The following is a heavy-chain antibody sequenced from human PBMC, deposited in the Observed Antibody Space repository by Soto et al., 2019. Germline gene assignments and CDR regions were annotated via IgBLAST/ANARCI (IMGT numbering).Heavy chain of an antibody. CDR1: GFTFDDYT. CDR2: ISWDGGST. Sequence: GGSLRLSCAASGFTFDDYTMHWVRQAPGKGLEWVSLISWDGGSTYYADSVKGRFTISRDNSKNSLYLKMNSLRTEETALYYCAKGGKYCSSTSCYGPLLGGMDVWGQGTTVTVSS. V-gene: IGHV3-43*01. CDR3: AKGGKYCSSTSCYGPLLGGMDV. J-gene: IGHJ6*02. D-gene: IGHD2-2*01.